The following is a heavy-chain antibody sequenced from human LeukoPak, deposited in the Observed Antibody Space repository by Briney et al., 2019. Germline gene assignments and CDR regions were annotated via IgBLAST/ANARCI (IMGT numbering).Heavy chain of an antibody. CDR3: AREGRVSGSPKWGAFDI. J-gene: IGHJ3*02. Sequence: SVKVSCKASGGTFSSYAISWVRQAPGQGLEWMGGIIPIFGTANYAQKFQGRVTITADESTSTAYMELSSLRSEDTAVYYCAREGRVSGSPKWGAFDIWGQGTMVTASS. CDR2: IIPIFGTA. D-gene: IGHD1-26*01. CDR1: GGTFSSYA. V-gene: IGHV1-69*13.